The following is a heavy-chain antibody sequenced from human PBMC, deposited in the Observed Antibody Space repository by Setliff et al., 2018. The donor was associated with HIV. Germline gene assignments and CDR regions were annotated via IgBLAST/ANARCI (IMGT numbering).Heavy chain of an antibody. CDR3: ARVLWGNLRD. CDR1: GGSISSGTYY. D-gene: IGHD7-27*01. CDR2: VYTSGST. Sequence: KASETLSLTCTVSGGSISSGTYYWSWIRQPAGKGLEWIGHVYTSGSTNYNPSLKSRVTISVDTSKNQFSLKLTSVSAADTAVYYCARVLWGNLRDWGQGTLVTVSS. V-gene: IGHV4-61*09. J-gene: IGHJ4*02.